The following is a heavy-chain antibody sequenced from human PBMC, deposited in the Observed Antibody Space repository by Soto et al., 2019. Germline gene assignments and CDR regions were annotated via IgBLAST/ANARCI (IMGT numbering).Heavy chain of an antibody. CDR1: GGSISSGGYY. V-gene: IGHV4-31*03. D-gene: IGHD4-4*01. CDR2: IYYSGST. J-gene: IGHJ6*03. CDR3: ARAPRGYSNYYYYYYMDV. Sequence: LSLTCTVSGGSISSGGYYWSWIRQHPGKGLEWIGYIYYSGSTYYNPSLKSRVTISVDTSKNQFSLKLSSVTAADTAVYYCARAPRGYSNYYYYYYMDVWGKGTTVTVSS.